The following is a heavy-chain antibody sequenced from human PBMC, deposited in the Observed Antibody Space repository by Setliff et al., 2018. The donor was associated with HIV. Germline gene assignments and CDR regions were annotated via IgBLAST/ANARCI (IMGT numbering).Heavy chain of an antibody. CDR1: GGSFSGYY. V-gene: IGHV4-34*12. Sequence: KTSETLSLTCAVYGGSFSGYYWTWIRQPPGRGLEWIGEIIHSGGTNYNRSLKSRVTISVDTSKNQFSLNLSSVTAADTAVYYCVKHFWTDYYDWRDTGAFDLWGQGTMVTVS. J-gene: IGHJ3*01. CDR3: VKHFWTDYYDWRDTGAFDL. CDR2: IIHSGGT. D-gene: IGHD3-22*01.